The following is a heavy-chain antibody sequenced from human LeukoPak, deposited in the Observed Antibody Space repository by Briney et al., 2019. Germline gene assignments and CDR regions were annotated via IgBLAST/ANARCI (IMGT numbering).Heavy chain of an antibody. CDR3: AREIKYCSRGSCYLVY. Sequence: ASVKVSCKASGYTFTSYGISWVRQAPGQGLEWMGWISAYNGNTNYAQKLQGRVTMTTDTSTSTAYMELRSLRSDDTAVYYCAREIKYCSRGSCYLVYWGQGTLVTVSS. V-gene: IGHV1-18*01. CDR2: ISAYNGNT. CDR1: GYTFTSYG. D-gene: IGHD2-15*01. J-gene: IGHJ4*02.